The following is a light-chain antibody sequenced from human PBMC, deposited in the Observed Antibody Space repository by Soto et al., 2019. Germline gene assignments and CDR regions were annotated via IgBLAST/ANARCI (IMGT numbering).Light chain of an antibody. CDR2: DAS. CDR1: QSVSSN. V-gene: IGKV3-15*01. Sequence: EIVMTQSPATLSVPPGERATLSCRASQSVSSNLAWYQQTPGQAPRLLIYDASARATGIPDRFSGSGFGTEFTLTITSLQSEDFALYYCQQYNNWPPPCTFGQGTKVDI. CDR3: QQYNNWPPPCT. J-gene: IGKJ1*01.